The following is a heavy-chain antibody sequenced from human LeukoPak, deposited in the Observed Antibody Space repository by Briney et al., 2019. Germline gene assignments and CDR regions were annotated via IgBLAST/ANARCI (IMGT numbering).Heavy chain of an antibody. CDR2: ISYDGSNK. CDR3: AKSPQYYYDSSGYYPL. J-gene: IGHJ1*01. CDR1: GFTFSSYG. V-gene: IGHV3-30*18. D-gene: IGHD3-22*01. Sequence: GGSLRLSCAASGFTFSSYGMHWVRQAPGKGLEWVAVISYDGSNKYYADSVKGRFTISRDNSKNTLYLQMNSLRAEDTAVYYCAKSPQYYYDSSGYYPLWGQGTRVTVSS.